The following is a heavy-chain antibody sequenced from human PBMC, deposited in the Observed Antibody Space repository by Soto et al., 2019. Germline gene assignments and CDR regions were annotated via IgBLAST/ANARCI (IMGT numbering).Heavy chain of an antibody. CDR2: ISGSGGST. CDR1: GFTFSSYA. Sequence: PGGSLRLSCAASGFTFSSYAMSWVRQAPGKGLEWVSAISGSGGSTYYADSVKGRFTISRDNSKNTLYLQMNSLRAEDTAVYYCAKDVGGGTVLRFLEWSLTYYFDYWGQGTLVTVSS. CDR3: AKDVGGGTVLRFLEWSLTYYFDY. J-gene: IGHJ4*02. D-gene: IGHD3-3*01. V-gene: IGHV3-23*01.